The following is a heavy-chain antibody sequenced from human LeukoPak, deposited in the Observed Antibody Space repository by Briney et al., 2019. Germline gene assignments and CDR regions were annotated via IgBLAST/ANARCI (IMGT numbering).Heavy chain of an antibody. CDR3: AKGDYCSGGSCYRNAFDI. J-gene: IGHJ3*02. CDR2: ISYDGSNK. V-gene: IGHV3-30*18. CDR1: GFTFSSYG. D-gene: IGHD2-15*01. Sequence: GGSLRLSCAASGFTFSSYGMHWVRQAPGKGLEWVAVISYDGSNKYYADSVKGRFTISRDNSKNTLYLQMNSPRAEDTAVYYCAKGDYCSGGSCYRNAFDIWGQGTMVTVSS.